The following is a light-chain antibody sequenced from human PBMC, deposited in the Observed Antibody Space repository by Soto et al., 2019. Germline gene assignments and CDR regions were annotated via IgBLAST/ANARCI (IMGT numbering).Light chain of an antibody. Sequence: DIQMTQSPSTLSASVGDRVTITCRAGQTICNYLAWYQQKPGEAPKVLIYDVFTLQSGVPSRFRGGGSGTEFTLTISSLQPDDFGTYYCQEYTTDSRTFGQGTKVEVK. CDR3: QEYTTDSRT. V-gene: IGKV1-5*01. CDR1: QTICNY. J-gene: IGKJ1*01. CDR2: DVF.